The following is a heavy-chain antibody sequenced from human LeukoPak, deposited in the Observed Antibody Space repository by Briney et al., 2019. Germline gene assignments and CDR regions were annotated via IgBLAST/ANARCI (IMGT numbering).Heavy chain of an antibody. CDR3: ARASGQWLVRRHDY. J-gene: IGHJ4*02. Sequence: SETLSLTCAVYGGSFSGYSWSWIRQPPGKGLEWIGEINHSGSTNYNPSLKSRVTISVDTSKNQFSLKLSSVTAADTAVYYCARASGQWLVRRHDYWGQGTLVTVSS. CDR1: GGSFSGYS. CDR2: INHSGST. V-gene: IGHV4-34*01. D-gene: IGHD6-19*01.